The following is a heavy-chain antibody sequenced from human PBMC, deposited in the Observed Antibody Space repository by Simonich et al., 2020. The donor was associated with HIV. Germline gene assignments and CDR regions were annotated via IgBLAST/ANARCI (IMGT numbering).Heavy chain of an antibody. CDR3: AREPIVSLYSSTWYGGIDY. CDR2: INHSGRT. CDR1: GGSFSDYY. D-gene: IGHD6-13*01. J-gene: IGHJ4*02. Sequence: QVQLQQWGAGLLEPSETLSLTCAVYGGSFSDYYWSWIRQPPGKGLVWIGEINHSGRTNYNPSLKSRVTISVYTSKNQFSLKMNSVTAADTAVYYGAREPIVSLYSSTWYGGIDYWGQGTLVTVSS. V-gene: IGHV4-34*02.